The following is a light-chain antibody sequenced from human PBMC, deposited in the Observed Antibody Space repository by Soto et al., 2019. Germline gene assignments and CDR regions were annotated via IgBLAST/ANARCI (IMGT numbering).Light chain of an antibody. CDR1: SSNIGAGYD. CDR3: QSYDSSLSGYV. Sequence: QSVLTQPPSVSGASGQRVTISCTGSSSNIGAGYDVHWYQQLPGTAPKLLIYGNSNRPSGVPDRFSGSKSGTSASLAITGLQAEDEADYYCQSYDSSLSGYVFGTGTKVTGL. CDR2: GNS. V-gene: IGLV1-40*01. J-gene: IGLJ1*01.